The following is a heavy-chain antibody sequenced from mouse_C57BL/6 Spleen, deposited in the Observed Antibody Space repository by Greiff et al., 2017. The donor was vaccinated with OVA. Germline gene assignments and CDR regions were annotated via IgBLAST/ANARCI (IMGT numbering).Heavy chain of an antibody. D-gene: IGHD1-1*01. CDR1: GYTFTTYP. CDR2: FPPYNDDT. J-gene: IGHJ4*01. V-gene: IGHV1-47*01. Sequence: QVQLQQSGAELVKPGASVKMSCKASGYTFTTYPIEWMKQNHGKSLEWIGNFPPYNDDTKYNEKFKGKATLTVEKSSSTVYLELRRLTSDDSAVYYCAIITTSRAGYAMDYWGQGTSVTVSS. CDR3: AIITTSRAGYAMDY.